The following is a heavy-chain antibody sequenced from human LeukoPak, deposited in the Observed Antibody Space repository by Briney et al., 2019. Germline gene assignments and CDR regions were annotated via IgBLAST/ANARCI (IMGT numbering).Heavy chain of an antibody. J-gene: IGHJ4*02. CDR2: IRYDGSNK. Sequence: GGSLRLSCAASGLTFSRYGMHWVRQAPGKGLEWVAFIRYDGSNKYYADSVKGRFTISRDNSKNTLYLQMNSLRAEDTAVYYCAKDAWIQLWLPGHFDYWGQGTLVTVSS. CDR3: AKDAWIQLWLPGHFDY. V-gene: IGHV3-30*02. D-gene: IGHD5-18*01. CDR1: GLTFSRYG.